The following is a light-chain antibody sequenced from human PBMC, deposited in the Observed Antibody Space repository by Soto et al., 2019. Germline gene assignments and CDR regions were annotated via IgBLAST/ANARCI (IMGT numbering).Light chain of an antibody. CDR3: QSYDSSLSDSYV. CDR2: GNS. V-gene: IGLV1-40*01. CDR1: SSNIGAGYD. J-gene: IGLJ1*01. Sequence: VLTQPPSVSGAPGQRVTISCTGSSSNIGAGYDVHWYQQLPGTAPKLLIYGNSNRPSGVPDRFSGSKSGTSASLAITGLQAEYEADYYCQSYDSSLSDSYVFGTGTKLT.